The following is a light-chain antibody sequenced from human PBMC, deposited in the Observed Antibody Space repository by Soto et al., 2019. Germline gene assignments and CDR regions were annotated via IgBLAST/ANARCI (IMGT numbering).Light chain of an antibody. CDR1: SSDVGAHNL. J-gene: IGLJ6*01. CDR3: SSYSATNTLV. Sequence: QSALTQPASVSGSPGQSITISCSGTSSDVGAHNLVSWYQQHPGRAPKLMIYAVSNRPSGVSGRFSGSKSQNSASLTISGLQADDEAYYYCSSYSATNTLVFGSGTKLTVL. CDR2: AVS. V-gene: IGLV2-14*01.